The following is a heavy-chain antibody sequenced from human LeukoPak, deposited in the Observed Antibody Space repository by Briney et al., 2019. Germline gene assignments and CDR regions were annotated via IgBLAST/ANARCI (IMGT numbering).Heavy chain of an antibody. CDR3: ARVLRDGYNYWFDP. CDR1: GGSISSYY. Sequence: SETLSLTCTASGGSISSYYWSWIRQPPGKGLEWIGYIYYSGSTNYNPSLKSRVTISVDTSKNQFSLKLSSVTAADTAVYYCARVLRDGYNYWFDPWGQGTLVTVSS. D-gene: IGHD5-24*01. J-gene: IGHJ5*02. V-gene: IGHV4-59*01. CDR2: IYYSGST.